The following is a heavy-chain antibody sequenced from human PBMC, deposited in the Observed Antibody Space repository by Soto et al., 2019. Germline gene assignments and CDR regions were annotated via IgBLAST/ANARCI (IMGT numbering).Heavy chain of an antibody. J-gene: IGHJ6*04. CDR3: ARGWFGPDV. Sequence: APGKGLEWVGRIRSKADGGTIDYAAPVKDRFTISRDDSKNTLHLQMNSLKTEDTAVYYCARGWFGPDVWGKGTTVTVSS. CDR2: IRSKADGGTI. V-gene: IGHV3-15*07. D-gene: IGHD3-10*01.